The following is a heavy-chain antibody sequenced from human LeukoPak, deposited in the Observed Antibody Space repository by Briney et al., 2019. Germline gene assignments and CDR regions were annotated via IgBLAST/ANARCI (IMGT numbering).Heavy chain of an antibody. CDR3: AKGKVNHLGAFDS. CDR1: GFSFSAYA. V-gene: IGHV3-23*01. Sequence: GGSLRLSCAASGFSFSAYAMIWVRQAPGKGLEWISCIDATGGGIDYADSVRGRFIISRDNSKKMVYLQMDSLRVEDTAIYYCAKGKVNHLGAFDSWGQGTLVAVSS. D-gene: IGHD1-26*01. CDR2: IDATGGGI. J-gene: IGHJ4*01.